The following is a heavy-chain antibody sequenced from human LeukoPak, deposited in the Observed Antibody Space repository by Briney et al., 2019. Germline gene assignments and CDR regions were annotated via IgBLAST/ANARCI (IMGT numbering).Heavy chain of an antibody. Sequence: ASVKVSCKASGYTFTGYYMHWVRQAPGQGLEWMGWINPNSGGTNYAQKFQGWVTMTRDTSISTAYMELSRLRSDDTAVYYCARDGRAWGILAAAGTDRFDPWGQGTLVTVSS. J-gene: IGHJ5*02. CDR3: ARDGRAWGILAAAGTDRFDP. V-gene: IGHV1-2*04. D-gene: IGHD6-13*01. CDR2: INPNSGGT. CDR1: GYTFTGYY.